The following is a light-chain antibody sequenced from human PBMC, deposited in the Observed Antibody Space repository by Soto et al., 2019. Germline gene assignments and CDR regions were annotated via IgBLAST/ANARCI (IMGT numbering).Light chain of an antibody. Sequence: QSALTQPASVSGSPGQSITISCTGTSRDVGGYNYVSWYQQHPGKAPKLMIYDVSSRPSGVSNRFSGSKSGNTASLIISGLLAEDEADYYCTSYTANKTPLFGGGTKLTVL. V-gene: IGLV2-14*03. CDR3: TSYTANKTPL. CDR1: SRDVGGYNY. J-gene: IGLJ2*01. CDR2: DVS.